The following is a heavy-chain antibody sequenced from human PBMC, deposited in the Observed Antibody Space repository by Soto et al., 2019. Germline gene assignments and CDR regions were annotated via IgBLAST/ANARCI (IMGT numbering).Heavy chain of an antibody. V-gene: IGHV2-70*01. D-gene: IGHD3-22*01. Sequence: SGPTLVNPTQTLTLTCTFSGFSLSTSGMCVSWIRQPPGKALEWLALIDWDDDKYYSTSLKTRGTISKDTSKNQVVLTMTNMDPVDTATYYCARIRYYDSSGYYRIDAFDIWGQGTMVTVSS. CDR2: IDWDDDK. J-gene: IGHJ3*02. CDR1: GFSLSTSGMC. CDR3: ARIRYYDSSGYYRIDAFDI.